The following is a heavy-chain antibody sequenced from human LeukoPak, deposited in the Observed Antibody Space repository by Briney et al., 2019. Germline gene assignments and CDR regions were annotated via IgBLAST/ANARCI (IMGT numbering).Heavy chain of an antibody. CDR1: GGSISYYY. J-gene: IGHJ5*02. CDR3: ARGGTYNDILSFDP. V-gene: IGHV4-59*01. Sequence: SETLSLTCTVSGGSISYYYWTWVRQSPGKGLEWVGQMYYTGSTYYNPSLKRRVTISVDTSRNQFSLNLTSVTAADTAVYYCARGGTYNDILSFDPWGQGTLVTVSS. D-gene: IGHD3-9*01. CDR2: MYYTGST.